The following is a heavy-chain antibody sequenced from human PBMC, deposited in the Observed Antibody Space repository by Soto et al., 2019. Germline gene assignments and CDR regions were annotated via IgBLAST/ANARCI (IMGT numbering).Heavy chain of an antibody. J-gene: IGHJ4*02. V-gene: IGHV3-23*01. D-gene: IGHD6-13*01. CDR1: GFTFSNYA. CDR2: VSGSGGNT. Sequence: VQLLESGGSLVQPGGSLRLSCAASGFTFSNYAMSWVRQAPWKGLEWVSAVSGSGGNTYYADSVQGRFTISRDNSKNMLNLQMNSLRAADTAVYYCAKLNLFVSAAAGRGPFDYWGQGTLVTVSS. CDR3: AKLNLFVSAAAGRGPFDY.